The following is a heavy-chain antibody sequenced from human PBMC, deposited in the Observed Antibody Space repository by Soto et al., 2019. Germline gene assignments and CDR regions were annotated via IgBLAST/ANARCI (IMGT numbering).Heavy chain of an antibody. J-gene: IGHJ6*02. Sequence: QVQLQQWGAGLLKPSETLSLTCAVYGGSFSGYYWTWIRQPPGKGLEWIGEINHSGSTNYNPSLTSRASLSVATSKNQFSLQLRSVTAADTAVYYCARLPRGSNYGMDVWGQGTTVTVSS. V-gene: IGHV4-34*01. CDR1: GGSFSGYY. CDR3: ARLPRGSNYGMDV. CDR2: INHSGST.